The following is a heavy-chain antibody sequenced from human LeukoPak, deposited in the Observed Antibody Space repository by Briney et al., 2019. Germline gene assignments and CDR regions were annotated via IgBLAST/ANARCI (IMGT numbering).Heavy chain of an antibody. V-gene: IGHV3-23*01. D-gene: IGHD6-13*01. Sequence: GGSLRLSCAASGFTFSTYAMSWVRQAPGKGLEWVSVISGSGGSTYYADSVKGRFTISRDNSKNTLYLQMNSLRAEDTAVYYCAKGFSSSRVYGMDVWGQGTTVTVSS. CDR3: AKGFSSSRVYGMDV. J-gene: IGHJ6*02. CDR1: GFTFSTYA. CDR2: ISGSGGST.